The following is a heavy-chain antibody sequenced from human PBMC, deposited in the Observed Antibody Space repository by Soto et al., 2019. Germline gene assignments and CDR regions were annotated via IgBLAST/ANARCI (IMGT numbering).Heavy chain of an antibody. CDR3: ARDHITMVRGIKYYYYYYGMDV. CDR2: IIPIFGTA. J-gene: IGHJ6*02. CDR1: GGTFSSYA. Sequence: SVKVSCKASGGTFSSYAISWVRQAPGQGLEWMGGIIPIFGTANYAQKFQGRVTITADESTSTAYMELSSLRSEDTAVYYCARDHITMVRGIKYYYYYYGMDVWGQGTTVTVSS. V-gene: IGHV1-69*13. D-gene: IGHD3-10*01.